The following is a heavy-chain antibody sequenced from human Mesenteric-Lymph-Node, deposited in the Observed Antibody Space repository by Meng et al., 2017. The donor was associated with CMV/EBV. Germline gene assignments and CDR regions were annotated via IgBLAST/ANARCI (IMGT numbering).Heavy chain of an antibody. CDR1: GFIVSSAY. Sequence: GESLKISCAASGFIVSSAYMIWVRQGPGKGLEWVSIIFSDGRTYYADSVRGRFTISRDSSTNTLYLQMNSLRPEDTAVYYCARHQHWGQGTLVTVSS. CDR3: ARHQH. V-gene: IGHV3-66*02. CDR2: IFSDGRT. J-gene: IGHJ1*01.